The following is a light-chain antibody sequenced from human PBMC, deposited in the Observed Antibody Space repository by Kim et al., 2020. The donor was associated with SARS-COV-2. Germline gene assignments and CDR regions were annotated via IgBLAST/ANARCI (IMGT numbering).Light chain of an antibody. CDR1: QSVNSN. V-gene: IGKV3-15*01. CDR3: QQYNNWTRS. Sequence: EIVMTQSPATVSVSPGERATLSCRASQSVNSNFAWYQQKPGQAHRLLIFGASTRATGIPARFSGSGSGTVFTLTISSLQSEDFAVYYGQQYNNWTRSFGQGSKMDIK. CDR2: GAS. J-gene: IGKJ1*01.